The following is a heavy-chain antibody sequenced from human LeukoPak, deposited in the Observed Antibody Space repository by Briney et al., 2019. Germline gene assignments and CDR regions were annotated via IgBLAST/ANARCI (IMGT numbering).Heavy chain of an antibody. CDR2: ISTTGGST. D-gene: IGHD4-23*01. V-gene: IGHV3-23*01. CDR3: AKDWTTVVTPKGYYFDS. J-gene: IGHJ4*02. CDR1: GFSFNNYA. Sequence: PGGSLRLSCAASGFSFNNYAMSWVRQAPGKGLEWVSAISTTGGSTYYADSVKGRFTISRDNSKNTLSLQMDSLRVDDTALYYCAKDWTTVVTPKGYYFDSWGQGTLVTVSS.